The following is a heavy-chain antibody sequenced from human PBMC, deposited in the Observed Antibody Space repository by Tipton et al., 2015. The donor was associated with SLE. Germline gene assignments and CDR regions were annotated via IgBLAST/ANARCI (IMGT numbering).Heavy chain of an antibody. D-gene: IGHD4-23*01. Sequence: SLRLSCAASGFTFSAFWMHWVRQAPGKGLVWVSLINSDGSSTTYADSVKGRFTISRDNAKNTVYLQMNGLRAEDTAVYYCARGGDGYGGKPFDYWGQGTLVTVSS. CDR3: ARGGDGYGGKPFDY. V-gene: IGHV3-74*01. CDR2: INSDGSST. CDR1: GFTFSAFW. J-gene: IGHJ4*02.